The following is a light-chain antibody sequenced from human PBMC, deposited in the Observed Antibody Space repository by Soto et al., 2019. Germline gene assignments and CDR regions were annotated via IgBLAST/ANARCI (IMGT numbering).Light chain of an antibody. CDR1: SSDVGGYNF. J-gene: IGLJ2*01. CDR3: SSYAGSTL. CDR2: EVS. V-gene: IGLV2-8*01. Sequence: QSVLTQPPSASGSPGQSVTISCTGTSSDVGGYNFVSWYQQHPGKAPKLMIYEVSKRPSGVPDRFSGSKSGNTASLTVSGLQAEDEADYYCSSYAGSTLFGGGTKLTGL.